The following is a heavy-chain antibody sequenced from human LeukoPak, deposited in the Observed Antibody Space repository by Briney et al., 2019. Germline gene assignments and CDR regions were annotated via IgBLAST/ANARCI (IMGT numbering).Heavy chain of an antibody. J-gene: IGHJ4*02. D-gene: IGHD3-22*01. Sequence: GGSLRLSCTASGFTFSYYWMSWVRQAPGRGLEWVANIKPDGSERYYVDSVKGRFTISRDNTKNSLYLQMNSLRAEDTAVYYCAGLVGRYSSGLYYYYFDYWGQGTLVTVSS. CDR1: GFTFSYYW. CDR2: IKPDGSER. V-gene: IGHV3-7*03. CDR3: AGLVGRYSSGLYYYYFDY.